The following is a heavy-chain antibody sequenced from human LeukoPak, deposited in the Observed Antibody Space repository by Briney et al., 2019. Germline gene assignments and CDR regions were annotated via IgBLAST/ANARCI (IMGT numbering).Heavy chain of an antibody. D-gene: IGHD6-19*01. CDR2: ISAYNGNT. CDR1: GYTFTSYG. V-gene: IGHV1-18*01. Sequence: ASVKVSCKASGYTFTSYGISWVRQAPGQGLEWMGWISAYNGNTNYAQKLQGRVAMTTDTSTSTAYMELRSLRSDDTAVYYCARDAVAGTLDNWFDPWGQGTLVTVSS. CDR3: ARDAVAGTLDNWFDP. J-gene: IGHJ5*02.